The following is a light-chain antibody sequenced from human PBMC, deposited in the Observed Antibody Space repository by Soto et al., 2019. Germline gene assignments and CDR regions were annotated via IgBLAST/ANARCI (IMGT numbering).Light chain of an antibody. CDR1: QSVSSN. V-gene: IGKV3-15*01. CDR2: GAS. Sequence: EIVMTQSPATLSVSPGERATLSCRASQSVSSNLAWYQQKPGQAPRLLIYGASTRATGIPARFSGSGSGTGFTVTVGRLQCEDFAVYCCQQYNNWPPTFGQGTKVEIK. CDR3: QQYNNWPPT. J-gene: IGKJ1*01.